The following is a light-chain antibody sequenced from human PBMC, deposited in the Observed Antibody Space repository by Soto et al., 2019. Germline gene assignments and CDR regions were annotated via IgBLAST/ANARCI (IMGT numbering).Light chain of an antibody. V-gene: IGKV3-20*01. CDR3: HQYGSSPYT. CDR2: GAS. CDR1: QSVSSSY. Sequence: DIVLTQSPGTLSLSPGERATLSCRASQSVSSSYLAWYQQIPGQAPRLLIYGASSRATGIPDRFSGSGSGTDFTLTISRLWPEECALYYCHQYGSSPYTFGQGPNLEL. J-gene: IGKJ2*01.